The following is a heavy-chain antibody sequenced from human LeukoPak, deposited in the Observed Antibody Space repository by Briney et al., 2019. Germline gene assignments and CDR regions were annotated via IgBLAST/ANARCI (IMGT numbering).Heavy chain of an antibody. CDR2: INHSGST. Sequence: PSETLSLTCAVYGGSFSGYYWSWIRQPPGKGLEWIGEINHSGSTNYNPSLKSRVTISVDTSKNQFSLKLSSVTAADTAVYYCARGRGDYVWGSYRYTGPTRYFDLWGRGTLVTVSS. D-gene: IGHD3-16*02. J-gene: IGHJ2*01. CDR3: ARGRGDYVWGSYRYTGPTRYFDL. V-gene: IGHV4-34*01. CDR1: GGSFSGYY.